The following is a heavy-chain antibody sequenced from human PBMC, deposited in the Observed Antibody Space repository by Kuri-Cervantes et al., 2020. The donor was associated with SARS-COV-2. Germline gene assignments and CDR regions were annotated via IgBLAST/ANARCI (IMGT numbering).Heavy chain of an antibody. Sequence: LSLTCAASGFTFDDYAMHWVRQAPGKGLEWVSGISWNSGSIGYADSVKGRFTISRDNAKNTLYLQMNSLRAEDTAVYYCAKANYYDSSGYRPFDYWGQGTLVTVSS. CDR3: AKANYYDSSGYRPFDY. D-gene: IGHD3-22*01. CDR1: GFTFDDYA. V-gene: IGHV3-9*01. CDR2: ISWNSGSI. J-gene: IGHJ4*02.